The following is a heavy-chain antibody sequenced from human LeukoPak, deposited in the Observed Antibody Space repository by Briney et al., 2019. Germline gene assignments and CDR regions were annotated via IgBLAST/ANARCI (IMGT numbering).Heavy chain of an antibody. V-gene: IGHV3-23*01. D-gene: IGHD2-8*01. J-gene: IGHJ6*03. Sequence: GGSLRLSCAASGFTFRSYGMSWVRQAPGKGLEWVSGISGSGYSTYYADSVKGRFSISRDSSKNILYLQLNSLRAEDTAVYYCAKDRCSNGIGCYYYYMDVWGKGTTVTISS. CDR1: GFTFRSYG. CDR2: ISGSGYST. CDR3: AKDRCSNGIGCYYYYMDV.